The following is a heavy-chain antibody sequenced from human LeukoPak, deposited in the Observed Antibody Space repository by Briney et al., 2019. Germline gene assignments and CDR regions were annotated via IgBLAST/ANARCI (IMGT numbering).Heavy chain of an antibody. V-gene: IGHV3-21*01. CDR1: GFTFDTYA. J-gene: IGHJ4*02. CDR2: ISSGGTYI. D-gene: IGHD2-15*01. Sequence: GASLRLSCAASGFTFDTYAMTWVRQAPGKGLEWVSSISSGGTYIYYAESVRGRSTISRDDTKNFLYLQLSTLRVEDTAVYYCARDRPTGRSRGVVVQWGQGTLVTVSS. CDR3: ARDRPTGRSRGVVVQ.